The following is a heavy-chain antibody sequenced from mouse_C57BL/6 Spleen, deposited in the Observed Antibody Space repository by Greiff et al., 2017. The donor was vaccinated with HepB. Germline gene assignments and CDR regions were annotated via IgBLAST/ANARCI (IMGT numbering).Heavy chain of an antibody. Sequence: VMLVESGAELARPGASVKLSCKASGYTFTSYGISWVKQRTGQGLEWIGEIYPRSGNTYYNEKFKGKATLTADKSSSTAYMELRSLTSEDSAVYFCARSDSPYFDYWGQGTTLTVSS. CDR2: IYPRSGNT. CDR1: GYTFTSYG. J-gene: IGHJ2*01. V-gene: IGHV1-81*01. CDR3: ARSDSPYFDY.